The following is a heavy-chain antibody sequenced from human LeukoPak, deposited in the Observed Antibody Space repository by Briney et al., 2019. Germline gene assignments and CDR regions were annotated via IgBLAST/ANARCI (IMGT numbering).Heavy chain of an antibody. J-gene: IGHJ3*02. Sequence: PSETLSLTCAVYGGSFSGYYWSWMRQPPGKGLEWIGEINHSGSTNYNPSLKSRVTISVDTSKNQFSLKLSSVTAADTAVYFCARGYNWNQQRMQAFDIWGQGTMVTVSS. CDR3: ARGYNWNQQRMQAFDI. V-gene: IGHV4-34*01. CDR2: INHSGST. D-gene: IGHD1-1*01. CDR1: GGSFSGYY.